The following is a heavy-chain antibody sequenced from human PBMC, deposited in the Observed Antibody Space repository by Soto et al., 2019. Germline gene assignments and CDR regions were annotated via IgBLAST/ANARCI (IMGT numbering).Heavy chain of an antibody. CDR3: TRTVIGQYYYGMDV. D-gene: IGHD4-4*01. J-gene: IGHJ6*02. CDR1: GLSLSTGGMC. V-gene: IGHV2-70*11. CDR2: IDWDDDE. Sequence: SGPTLVNPTQPLTLTCTFSGLSLSTGGMCVSWIRQPPGKALEWLARIDWDDDEYYSTSLKTRLSISKDTSKNQVVLTMTNMDVVDTATYYCTRTVIGQYYYGMDVWGQGT.